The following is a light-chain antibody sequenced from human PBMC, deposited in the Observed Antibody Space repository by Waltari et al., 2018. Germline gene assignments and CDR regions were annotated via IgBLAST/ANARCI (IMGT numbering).Light chain of an antibody. CDR2: EAS. CDR1: SSDVGSYNL. V-gene: IGLV2-23*01. J-gene: IGLJ2*01. CDR3: CSYAGNSTLV. Sequence: QSALTQPASVSGSPGQSITISCTGTSSDVGSYNLVSWYQQLPGKTPQLMIYEASKRPSGVSNRFSGSKSGNTASLTISGLQAEDEADYYCCSYAGNSTLVFGGGTKLTV.